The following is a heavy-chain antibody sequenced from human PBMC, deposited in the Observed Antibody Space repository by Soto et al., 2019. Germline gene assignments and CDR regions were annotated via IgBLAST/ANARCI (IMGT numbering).Heavy chain of an antibody. Sequence: EVQLLESGGGLVQPGGSLRLSCAASGFTFSSYPMSWVRQAPGKGLEWVSAISGNVNSTYYADSVKGRFTISRDYSKNTLYRQMNSLRAGDTALYYCAPMGVWGQGTTVTVSS. V-gene: IGHV3-23*01. CDR3: APMGV. CDR1: GFTFSSYP. CDR2: ISGNVNST. J-gene: IGHJ6*02.